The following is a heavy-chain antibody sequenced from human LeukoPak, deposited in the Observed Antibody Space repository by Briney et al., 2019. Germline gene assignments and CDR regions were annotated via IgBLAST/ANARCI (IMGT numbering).Heavy chain of an antibody. J-gene: IGHJ5*02. Sequence: SETLSLTCTVSGGSISSSDYYWGWLRQPPGKGLEWIGTIFHSATSYYSGTSYFNASLKSRVTISVDTPKNQFSLKMKSVTAADTAVYYCARQEGSTWEYKWFDPWGQGTLVTVSS. V-gene: IGHV4-39*01. CDR2: IFHSATSYYSGTS. CDR1: GGSISSSDYY. CDR3: ARQEGSTWEYKWFDP. D-gene: IGHD6-13*01.